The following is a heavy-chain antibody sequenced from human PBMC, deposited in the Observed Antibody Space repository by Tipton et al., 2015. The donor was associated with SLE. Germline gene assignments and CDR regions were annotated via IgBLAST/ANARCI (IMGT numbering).Heavy chain of an antibody. Sequence: SLRLSCAASGFTFSNYDVHWVRQSPGKGLEWVSGIAISGETYFPDSVRGRFTASRDNSKNTLYLQMNTLGVEDTAVYYCARWGDLKVLDYWGQGTLVTVSS. D-gene: IGHD3-16*01. CDR1: GFTFSNYD. CDR2: IAISGET. J-gene: IGHJ4*02. V-gene: IGHV3-13*01. CDR3: ARWGDLKVLDY.